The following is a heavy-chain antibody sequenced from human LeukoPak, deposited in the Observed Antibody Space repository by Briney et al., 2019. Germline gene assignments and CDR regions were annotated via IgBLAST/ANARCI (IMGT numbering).Heavy chain of an antibody. V-gene: IGHV3-30*02. CDR3: AKDLYYYDSSGYSWYFDY. CDR1: GFTFSSYG. CDR2: IWYDGSNK. Sequence: GGSLRLSCAASGFTFSSYGMHWVRQAPGKGLEWVAFIWYDGSNKYYADSVKGRFTISRDNSKNTLYLQMNSLRAEDTAVYYCAKDLYYYDSSGYSWYFDYWGQGTLVTVSS. J-gene: IGHJ4*02. D-gene: IGHD3-22*01.